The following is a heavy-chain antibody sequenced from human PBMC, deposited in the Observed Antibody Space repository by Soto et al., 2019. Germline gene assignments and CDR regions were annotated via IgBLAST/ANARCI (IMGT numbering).Heavy chain of an antibody. Sequence: GASVKVSCKVSGYPITTYYIHWVRQAPGQGLEWMGWIDPRSGGTVYEQKFQGRVTMTRDTSISTVYMDPSGLTSDDTALYYCATDDYGIFPYWGQGSLVTAPQ. V-gene: IGHV1-2*02. CDR3: ATDDYGIFPY. J-gene: IGHJ4*02. CDR2: IDPRSGGT. CDR1: GYPITTYY. D-gene: IGHD3-10*01.